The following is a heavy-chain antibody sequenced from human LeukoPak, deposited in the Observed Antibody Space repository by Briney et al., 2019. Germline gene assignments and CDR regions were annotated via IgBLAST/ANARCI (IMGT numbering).Heavy chain of an antibody. CDR1: GFTFSGYW. CDR2: ISSGGNT. Sequence: GGSLRLSCAASGFTFSGYWMSWVRQAPGKGLEWVSGISSGGNTYYADSVKGRFTISRDNSENMLNLQMNSLRAEDTAIYYCAKARAGDITAAFNYWGQGTLVTVSS. CDR3: AKARAGDITAAFNY. D-gene: IGHD6-13*01. V-gene: IGHV3-23*01. J-gene: IGHJ4*02.